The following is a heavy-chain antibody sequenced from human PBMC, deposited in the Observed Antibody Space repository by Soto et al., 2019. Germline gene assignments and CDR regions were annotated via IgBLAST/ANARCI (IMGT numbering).Heavy chain of an antibody. J-gene: IGHJ4*02. V-gene: IGHV3-21*01. CDR1: GFTFSSYS. CDR2: ISSSSSYI. Sequence: PGGSLRLSCAASGFTFSSYSVNWVRQAPGKGLEWVSSISSSSSYIYYADSVKGRFTISRDNAKNSLYLQMNSLRAEDTAVYYCAIDGGAAGPFDYWGQGTLVTVSS. CDR3: AIDGGAAGPFDY. D-gene: IGHD6-13*01.